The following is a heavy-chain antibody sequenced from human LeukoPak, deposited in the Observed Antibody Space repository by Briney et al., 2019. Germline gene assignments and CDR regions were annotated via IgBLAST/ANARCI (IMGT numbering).Heavy chain of an antibody. Sequence: QTGGSLRLSCAPSGFTFSSYGMHWVRQAPGKGLEWVAFIRYDGSNKYYADSVRGRFTISRDNSKNTLYLQMNSLRAEDTAVYYCAKLSGFGELLVRDFDYWGQGTLVTVSS. J-gene: IGHJ4*02. CDR2: IRYDGSNK. CDR3: AKLSGFGELLVRDFDY. V-gene: IGHV3-30*02. D-gene: IGHD3-10*01. CDR1: GFTFSSYG.